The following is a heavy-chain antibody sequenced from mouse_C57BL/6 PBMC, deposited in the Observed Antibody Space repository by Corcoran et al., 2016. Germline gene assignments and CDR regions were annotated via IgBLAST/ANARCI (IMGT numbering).Heavy chain of an antibody. J-gene: IGHJ1*03. CDR2: ILPGSGST. CDR3: ARWDYYYGSSPYWYFDV. Sequence: QVQLQQSGAELMKSGASVKLSCKATGYTFPGYWIVGVKQRPGHGLEWIGEILPGSGSTNYNEKFKGKATFTEDTSSNTAYMQLSSLTTEDSAIYYCARWDYYYGSSPYWYFDVWGTGTTVTVSS. CDR1: GYTFPGYW. V-gene: IGHV1-9*01. D-gene: IGHD1-1*01.